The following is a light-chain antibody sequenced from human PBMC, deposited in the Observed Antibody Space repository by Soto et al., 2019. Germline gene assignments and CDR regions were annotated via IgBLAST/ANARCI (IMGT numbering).Light chain of an antibody. Sequence: SPGTLSLSPGERATLSCRAIQSVSSSYLAWYQQKPGQAPRLLIYGASSRATGIPDRFSGSGSGTDFTLTISRLEPEDFAVYYCQQYGSSPGTFGQGTKVDIK. CDR1: QSVSSSY. J-gene: IGKJ1*01. CDR3: QQYGSSPGT. V-gene: IGKV3-20*01. CDR2: GAS.